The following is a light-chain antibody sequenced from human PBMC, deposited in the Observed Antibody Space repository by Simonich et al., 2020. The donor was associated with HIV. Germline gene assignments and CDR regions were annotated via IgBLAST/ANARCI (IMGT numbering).Light chain of an antibody. J-gene: IGKJ2*01. CDR1: QSILYSSNNKNY. CDR3: QQYYSSPHT. Sequence: DIVMTQSPDSLAVSLGERATFNCKSSQSILYSSNNKNYLAWYQQKPGQPPKLLIYWASTRESGVPDRFSGSGSGTDFPLTISSLQAEDVAVYYCQQYYSSPHTFGQGTKLEIK. CDR2: WAS. V-gene: IGKV4-1*01.